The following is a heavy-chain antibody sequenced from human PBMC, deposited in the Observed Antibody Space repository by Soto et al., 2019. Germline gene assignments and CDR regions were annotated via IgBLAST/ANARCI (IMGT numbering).Heavy chain of an antibody. J-gene: IGHJ4*02. CDR1: GLTFSNYY. CDR3: AKWGGAGRDY. V-gene: IGHV3-7*01. D-gene: IGHD1-26*01. Sequence: EVQLVESGGGLVKPGGSLRLSCAASGLTFSNYYMNWVRQAPGKGLELVANVNEDGSEGYYVDSVKGRFTVSRDNARNSLYLQRDSLRAEDTAVNYGAKWGGAGRDYWGQGTLVTVSS. CDR2: VNEDGSEG.